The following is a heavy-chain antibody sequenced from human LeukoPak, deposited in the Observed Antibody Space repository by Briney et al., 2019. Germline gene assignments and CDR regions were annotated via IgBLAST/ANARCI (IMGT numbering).Heavy chain of an antibody. J-gene: IGHJ3*02. CDR3: ARRRGYVHDAFDI. CDR1: GYTFTGYY. CDR2: INPNSGGT. D-gene: IGHD5-18*01. Sequence: ASVKVSCKASGYTFTGYYMHWVRQAPGQGLEWMGWINPNSGGTNYAQKFQGRVTMTRDTSINTAYMELSRLRSDDTAVYYCARRRGYVHDAFDIWGQGTMVTVSS. V-gene: IGHV1-2*02.